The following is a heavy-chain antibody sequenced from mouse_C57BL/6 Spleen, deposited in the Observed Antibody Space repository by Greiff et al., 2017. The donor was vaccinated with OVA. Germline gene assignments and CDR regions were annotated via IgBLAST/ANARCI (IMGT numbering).Heavy chain of an antibody. CDR3: ARHVYDHWYFDV. CDR1: GFTFSDYY. V-gene: IGHV5-12*01. D-gene: IGHD2-3*01. J-gene: IGHJ1*03. CDR2: ISNGGGST. Sequence: EVKLVESGGGLVQPGGSLKLSCAASGFTFSDYYMYWVRQTPEKRLEWVAYISNGGGSTYYPDTVKGRFTISRDNAKNTLYLQMSRLKSEDTAMYYCARHVYDHWYFDVWGTGTTVTVSS.